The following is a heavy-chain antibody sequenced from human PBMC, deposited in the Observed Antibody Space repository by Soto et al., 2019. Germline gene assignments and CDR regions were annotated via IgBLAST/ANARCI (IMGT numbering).Heavy chain of an antibody. V-gene: IGHV5-51*01. Sequence: GESLKISCQASGYIFIDYWIGWVRQMPGKGLEWMGIVYPRDSDTRYSPSFQGQVTISADRSTGTAFLQWRSLKASDTALYYCARHPLPGYSIHFNSWGQGTLVTVSS. CDR1: GYIFIDYW. D-gene: IGHD2-15*01. CDR2: VYPRDSDT. J-gene: IGHJ4*02. CDR3: ARHPLPGYSIHFNS.